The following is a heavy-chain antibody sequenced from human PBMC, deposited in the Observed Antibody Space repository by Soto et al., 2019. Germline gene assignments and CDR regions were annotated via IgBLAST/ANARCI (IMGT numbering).Heavy chain of an antibody. D-gene: IGHD3-10*01. CDR2: ISAYNGNT. V-gene: IGHV1-18*01. J-gene: IGHJ6*03. CDR3: ARVCMVRGVRYYYYMDV. CDR1: GYTFTSYG. Sequence: ASVKVSCKASGYTFTSYGISWARQAPGQGLEWMGWISAYNGNTNYAQKLQGRVTMTTDTSTSTAYMELRSLRSDDTAVYYCARVCMVRGVRYYYYMDVWGKGTTVTVSS.